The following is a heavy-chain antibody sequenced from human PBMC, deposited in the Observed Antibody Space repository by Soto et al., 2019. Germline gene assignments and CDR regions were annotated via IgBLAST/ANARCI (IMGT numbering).Heavy chain of an antibody. CDR1: GYTFTSYD. CDR2: MNPNSGNT. J-gene: IGHJ6*03. Sequence: ASVKLSCKASGYTFTSYDINWVRQATGQGLEWMGWMNPNSGNTGDAQKFQGRVTMTRNTSITTAYMDLSSLRPADKAVYYSESGGGKVISYHDFWSGYYSYNYYYMDVWGKGTTVTVSS. D-gene: IGHD3-3*01. CDR3: ESGGGKVISYHDFWSGYYSYNYYYMDV. V-gene: IGHV1-8*01.